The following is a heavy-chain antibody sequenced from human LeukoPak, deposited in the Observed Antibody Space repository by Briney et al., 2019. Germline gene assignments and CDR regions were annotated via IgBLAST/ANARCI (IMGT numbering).Heavy chain of an antibody. CDR1: GFTFSSYA. J-gene: IGHJ4*02. D-gene: IGHD5-12*01. Sequence: PGGSLRLSCAASGFTFSSYALHWVRQAPGKGLEWVANIKRDGSEKHYVDSVKGRFTISRDNANDLLYLQMSGLRAEDTAVYHCVTDVSGSLGDWGQGTLVTVSS. CDR2: IKRDGSEK. CDR3: VTDVSGSLGD. V-gene: IGHV3-7*05.